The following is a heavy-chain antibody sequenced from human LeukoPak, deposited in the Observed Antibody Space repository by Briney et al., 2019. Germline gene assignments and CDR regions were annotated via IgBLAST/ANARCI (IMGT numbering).Heavy chain of an antibody. CDR3: AKDPTSVGGRRDWLLDS. Sequence: PGGSLRLSCAASGFTFNSYAMSWVRQAPGKGLEWVSTIGFGDDSAYYADSVKGRFTISRDNSKNTLYLQMNYLRAEDTAVYYCAKDPTSVGGRRDWLLDSWGQGTLVTVSS. V-gene: IGHV3-23*01. CDR2: IGFGDDSA. J-gene: IGHJ5*02. CDR1: GFTFNSYA. D-gene: IGHD3-9*01.